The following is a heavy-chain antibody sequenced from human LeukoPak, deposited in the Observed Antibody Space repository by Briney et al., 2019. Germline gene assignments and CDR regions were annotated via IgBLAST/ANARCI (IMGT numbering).Heavy chain of an antibody. V-gene: IGHV4-34*01. CDR1: GGSFSGYY. CDR3: ARDLSGTPLRSSGMDV. CDR2: INHSGST. J-gene: IGHJ6*02. D-gene: IGHD1-20*01. Sequence: PSETLSLTCAVYGGSFSGYYWSWIRQPPGKGLEWIGEINHSGSTNYNPSLKSRVTISVDTSKNQFSLKLSSVTAADTAVYYCARDLSGTPLRSSGMDVWGQGTTVTVSS.